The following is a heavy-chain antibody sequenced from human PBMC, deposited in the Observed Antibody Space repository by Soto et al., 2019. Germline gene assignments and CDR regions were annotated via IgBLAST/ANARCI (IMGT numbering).Heavy chain of an antibody. J-gene: IGHJ6*02. D-gene: IGHD2-21*02. CDR1: GGTFSNYA. CDR3: ARGRVVTAIPYYYHTMEV. V-gene: IGHV1-69*01. Sequence: QVQLVQSGAEVKKPGSSVKVSCKASGGTFSNYAISWVRQAPGQGLEWMGGIIPILGTANSAQKFQGRVTITADASTSTAYMGLSSLRSEDTAVFYCARGRVVTAIPYYYHTMEVWGQGTTVTVSS. CDR2: IIPILGTA.